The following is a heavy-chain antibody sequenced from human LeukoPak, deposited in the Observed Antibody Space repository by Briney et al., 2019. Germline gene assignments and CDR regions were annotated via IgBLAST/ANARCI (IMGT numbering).Heavy chain of an antibody. Sequence: GGSLRLSCSASGFPFSSYAMHWVRQAPGEGLEYVSAISDSGGSTYYADSVKGRFTISRDNSKNTLYLQMRAEDTAVYFCVRGYSFGPYGMDVWGQGTTVTVSS. D-gene: IGHD2-15*01. CDR1: GFPFSSYA. J-gene: IGHJ6*02. CDR2: ISDSGGST. V-gene: IGHV3-64D*09. CDR3: VRGYSFGPYGMDV.